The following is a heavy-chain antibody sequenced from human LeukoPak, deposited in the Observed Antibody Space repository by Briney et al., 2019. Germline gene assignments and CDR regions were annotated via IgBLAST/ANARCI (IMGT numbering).Heavy chain of an antibody. V-gene: IGHV3-15*01. CDR2: IKSKTDGGTT. J-gene: IGHJ4*02. CDR3: VATIRHGGSDYFDY. CDR1: GFTFSNAW. D-gene: IGHD5-12*01. Sequence: GGSLRLSCAASGFTFSNAWMSWVRQAPGKGLEWVGSIKSKTDGGTTDYAAPVKGRFTISRDDSKNTLYLQMTGLKTEATAVYYAVATIRHGGSDYFDYWGQGTLVTVSS.